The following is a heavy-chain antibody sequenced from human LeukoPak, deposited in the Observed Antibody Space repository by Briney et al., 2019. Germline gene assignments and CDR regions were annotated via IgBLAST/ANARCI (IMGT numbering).Heavy chain of an antibody. V-gene: IGHV1-2*02. CDR2: INPNSGGT. CDR1: GYTFTGQY. Sequence: GASVKVSCKASGYTFTGQYIHWVRQAPGQGLEWMGWINPNSGGTNYAQKFQGRVTMTRDTSISTAYMELSRLRSDDTAVYYCAAKYYYDSSGYPLEYWGQGTLVTVSS. CDR3: AAKYYYDSSGYPLEY. D-gene: IGHD3-22*01. J-gene: IGHJ4*02.